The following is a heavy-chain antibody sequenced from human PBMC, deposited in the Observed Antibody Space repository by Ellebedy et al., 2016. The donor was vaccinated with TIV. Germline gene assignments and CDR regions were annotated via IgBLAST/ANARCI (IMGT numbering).Heavy chain of an antibody. J-gene: IGHJ4*02. Sequence: GGALRLSXVASGFTFRSHGIYWVRQAPGKGLERVVVISSDGSNKYYADSVKGRFTISRDNSKNTLYLQMNSLRTDDMAVYYCARGGSSGSSDYWGQGTLVTVSS. CDR3: ARGGSSGSSDY. D-gene: IGHD3-10*01. CDR1: GFTFRSHG. CDR2: ISSDGSNK. V-gene: IGHV3-30*03.